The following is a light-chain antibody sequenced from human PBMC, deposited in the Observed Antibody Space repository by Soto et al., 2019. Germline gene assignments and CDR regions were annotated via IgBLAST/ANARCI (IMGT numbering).Light chain of an antibody. J-gene: IGKJ1*01. CDR3: QQSYSTPWT. CDR1: QSISYY. CDR2: TTS. V-gene: IGKV1-39*01. Sequence: DLQMTQSPSSLSASVGDRVTITCRASQSISYYLNWYQQKPGRAPRLLIYTTSSLQSGVPSKFSGRASGTDFTLTISSLQPEDFATYYCQQSYSTPWTFGQGTKVEIK.